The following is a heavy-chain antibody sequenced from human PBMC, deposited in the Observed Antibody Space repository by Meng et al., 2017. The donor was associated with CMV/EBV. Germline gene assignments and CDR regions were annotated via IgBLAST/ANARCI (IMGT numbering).Heavy chain of an antibody. V-gene: IGHV4-38-2*02. CDR3: ARCCLGGNYDFWSGYFNYYYYYGMDV. D-gene: IGHD3-3*01. CDR1: GSSISSGYY. J-gene: IGHJ6*02. CDR2: IYHSGST. Sequence: SETLSLTCTVSGSSISSGYYWGWIRQPPGKGLEWIGSIYHSGSTYYNPSLKSRVTISVDTSKNQFSLKLSSVTAADTAVYYCARCCLGGNYDFWSGYFNYYYYYGMDVWGQGTTVTVSS.